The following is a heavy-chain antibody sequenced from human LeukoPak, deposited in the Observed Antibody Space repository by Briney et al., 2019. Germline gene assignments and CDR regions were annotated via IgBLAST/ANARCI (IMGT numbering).Heavy chain of an antibody. CDR2: ISSSSSYI. Sequence: GGSLRLSCAASGFTFSSYSMNWVRRAPGKGLEWVSSISSSSSYIYYADSVKGRFTISRDNAKNSLYLQMNSLRAEDTAVYYCARDVRGVTDYWGQGTLVTVSS. D-gene: IGHD3-10*02. CDR1: GFTFSSYS. J-gene: IGHJ4*02. V-gene: IGHV3-21*01. CDR3: ARDVRGVTDY.